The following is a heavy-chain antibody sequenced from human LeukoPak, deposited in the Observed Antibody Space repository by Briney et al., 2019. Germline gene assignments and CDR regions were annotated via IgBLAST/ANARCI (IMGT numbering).Heavy chain of an antibody. V-gene: IGHV1-18*01. D-gene: IGHD1-1*01. CDR3: ARQERQAFDY. J-gene: IGHJ4*02. CDR1: GYTFTSYG. Sequence: APVKVSCKASGYTFTSYGLIWVRQAPGQGLEWMGWISPYSGNTNYAQKLQGRVTMTTDTSTSTAYMELRSLRSDDTAVYYCARQERQAFDYWGQGTLVTVSS. CDR2: ISPYSGNT.